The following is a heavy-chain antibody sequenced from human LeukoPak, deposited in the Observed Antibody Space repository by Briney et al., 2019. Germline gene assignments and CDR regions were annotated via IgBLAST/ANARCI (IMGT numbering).Heavy chain of an antibody. Sequence: SETLSLTCTVSGGSISSYYWSWIRQPPGKGLEWIGYIYYSGSTNYNPSLKSRVTISVDTSKNQFSLKLSSVTAADTAVYYCAGSRYFDWLSYFDYWGQGTLVTVSS. D-gene: IGHD3-9*01. V-gene: IGHV4-59*01. CDR1: GGSISSYY. J-gene: IGHJ4*02. CDR3: AGSRYFDWLSYFDY. CDR2: IYYSGST.